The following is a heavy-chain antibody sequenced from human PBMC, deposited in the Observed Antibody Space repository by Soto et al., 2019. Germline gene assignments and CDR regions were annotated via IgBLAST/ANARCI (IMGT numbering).Heavy chain of an antibody. CDR2: INAGNGNT. Sequence: GSSVKVSCKASGYAFTSYAMHWVRQAPGQRLEWMGWINAGNGNTKYSQKFQGRVTITRDTSASTAYMELSSLRSEDTAVYYCARGPFTRYSRAIDHYWYFDLWGRGTLVTVSS. CDR3: ARGPFTRYSRAIDHYWYFDL. V-gene: IGHV1-3*01. J-gene: IGHJ2*01. CDR1: GYAFTSYA. D-gene: IGHD6-19*01.